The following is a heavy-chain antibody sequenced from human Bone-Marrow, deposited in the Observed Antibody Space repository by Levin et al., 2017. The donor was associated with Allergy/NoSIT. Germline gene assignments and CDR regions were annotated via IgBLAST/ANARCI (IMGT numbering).Heavy chain of an antibody. CDR2: IYPRDSNT. CDR1: GYSFSTYW. CDR3: ATSRGEEYVFDV. J-gene: IGHJ3*01. D-gene: IGHD2-2*01. Sequence: ASVKVSCEGSGYSFSTYWIGWVRQKPGKGLEWMGLIYPRDSNTKYSPSFQGQVTISADKSIRTAYLQWSSLKASDTAMYYCATSRGEEYVFDVWGQGTVVTVSS. V-gene: IGHV5-51*01.